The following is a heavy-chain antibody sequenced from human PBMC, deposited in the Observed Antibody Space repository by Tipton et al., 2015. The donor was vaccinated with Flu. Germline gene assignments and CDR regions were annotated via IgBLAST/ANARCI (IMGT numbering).Heavy chain of an antibody. CDR3: ARQVQRQLYLASFDY. CDR2: IYYSGST. V-gene: IGHV4-39*01. Sequence: GLVKPSETLSLTCTVSGGSISSSSYYWGWIRQPPGKGLEWIGSIYYSGSTYYNPSLKSRVTISVDTSKNQLSLKLNSVTAADTAVYYCARQVQRQLYLASFDYWGQGTLVTVSS. CDR1: GGSISSSSYY. D-gene: IGHD6-13*01. J-gene: IGHJ4*02.